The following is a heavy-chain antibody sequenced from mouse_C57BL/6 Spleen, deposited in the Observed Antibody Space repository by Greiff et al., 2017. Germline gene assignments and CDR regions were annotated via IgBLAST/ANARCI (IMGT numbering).Heavy chain of an antibody. V-gene: IGHV1-9*01. J-gene: IGHJ1*03. Sequence: VQLQESGAELMKPGASVKLSCKATGYTFTGYWIEWVKQRPGHGLEWIGEILPGSGSTNYNEKFKGKATFTADTSSNTAYMQLSSLTTEDSAIYYCAVSITTVVPYWYFDVWGTGTTVTVSS. D-gene: IGHD1-1*01. CDR3: AVSITTVVPYWYFDV. CDR1: GYTFTGYW. CDR2: ILPGSGST.